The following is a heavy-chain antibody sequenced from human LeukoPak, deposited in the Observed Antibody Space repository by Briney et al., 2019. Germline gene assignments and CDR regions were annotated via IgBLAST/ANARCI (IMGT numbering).Heavy chain of an antibody. CDR2: ISWNSGSI. Sequence: PGGSLRLSCAASGFTFDDYAMHWVRQAPGKGLEWVSGISWNSGSIGYADSVKGRFTISRDNAKNSLYLQMNSLRAEDTAVYYCAKGIGIGVGGTFDYWGQGTLVTVSS. D-gene: IGHD6-19*01. CDR1: GFTFDDYA. CDR3: AKGIGIGVGGTFDY. V-gene: IGHV3-9*01. J-gene: IGHJ4*02.